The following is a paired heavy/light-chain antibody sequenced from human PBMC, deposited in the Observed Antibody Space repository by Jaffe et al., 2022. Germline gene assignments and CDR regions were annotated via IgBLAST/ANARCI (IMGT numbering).Heavy chain of an antibody. CDR2: INTRGST. V-gene: IGHV4-61*02. CDR1: GGSISSGSYY. D-gene: IGHD3-16*01. J-gene: IGHJ4*02. Sequence: QVQLQESGPGLVKPSQTLSLTCTVSGGSISSGSYYWSWIRQPAGKGLEWIGRINTRGSTNYNPSLQSRVTISVDTSKKQFSLKLSSVTAADTAVYYCLLSLVDTGETPTDYWGQGTLVTVSS. CDR3: LLSLVDTGETPTDY.
Light chain of an antibody. CDR2: GAS. J-gene: IGKJ3*01. CDR3: QQYNTYPFT. CDR1: QGIRHD. V-gene: IGKV1-16*02. Sequence: DIQMTQSPSSLSASVGDRVTITCRASQGIRHDLAWFQQKPGKAPKSLIYGASSLQSGVPSKFSGSGSGTDFTLTISSLQPEDFATYYCQQYNTYPFTFGPGTKVDIK.